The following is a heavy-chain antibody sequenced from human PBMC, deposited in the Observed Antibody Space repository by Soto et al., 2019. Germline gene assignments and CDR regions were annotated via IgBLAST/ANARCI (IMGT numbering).Heavy chain of an antibody. CDR3: AKDRALLLSPMFDY. Sequence: GGSLRLSCAASGFTFDDYAMHWVRQAPGKGLEWVSGISWNSGSIGYADSVKGRFTISRDNSKNSLYLQMNSLRAEDTALYYCAKDRALLLSPMFDYWGQGTRVTVS. V-gene: IGHV3-9*01. J-gene: IGHJ4*02. CDR1: GFTFDDYA. D-gene: IGHD3-22*01. CDR2: ISWNSGSI.